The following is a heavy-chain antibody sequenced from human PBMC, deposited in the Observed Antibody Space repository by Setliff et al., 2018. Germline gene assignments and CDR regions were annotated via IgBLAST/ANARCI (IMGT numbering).Heavy chain of an antibody. Sequence: SGPTLVNPTETLTLTCSVSGFSLSNTKMGVSWIRQPPGKALEWLALISWDDDDRYSPSLKNRVTLTKDTSKNQVVLTMSNVDPVDTATYYCAHIMGRVWDYWGPGTLVTVSS. D-gene: IGHD3-10*01. CDR3: AHIMGRVWDY. CDR2: ISWDDDD. J-gene: IGHJ4*02. CDR1: GFSLSNTKMG. V-gene: IGHV2-5*02.